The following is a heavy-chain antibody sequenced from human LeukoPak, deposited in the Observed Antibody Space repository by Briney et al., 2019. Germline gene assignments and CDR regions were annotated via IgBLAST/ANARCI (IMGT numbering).Heavy chain of an antibody. D-gene: IGHD3-3*01. J-gene: IGHJ5*02. CDR3: ARGNSDFWSGYYRNWFDP. CDR1: GGSISSYY. CDR2: IYYSGST. Sequence: PSETLSLTCTVSGGSISSYYWSWIRQPPGKGLEWIGYIYYSGSTNNNPSLKSRVTISVDTSKNQFSLKLSSVTAADTAVYYCARGNSDFWSGYYRNWFDPWGQGTLVTVSS. V-gene: IGHV4-59*01.